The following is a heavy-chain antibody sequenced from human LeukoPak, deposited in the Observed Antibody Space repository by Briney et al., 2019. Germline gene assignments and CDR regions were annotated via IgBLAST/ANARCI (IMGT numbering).Heavy chain of an antibody. V-gene: IGHV3-74*01. CDR1: GFTFSSYW. CDR2: IYSDGSST. Sequence: WGSLRLSCAASGFTFSSYWMHWVRQAPGKGLVWVSRIYSDGSSTNYADSVKGRFTISRDNAKNTLYLQMNSLRAEDTAVYYCARGEYCSGGSCYSAAFDIWGQGTMVTVSS. D-gene: IGHD2-15*01. J-gene: IGHJ3*02. CDR3: ARGEYCSGGSCYSAAFDI.